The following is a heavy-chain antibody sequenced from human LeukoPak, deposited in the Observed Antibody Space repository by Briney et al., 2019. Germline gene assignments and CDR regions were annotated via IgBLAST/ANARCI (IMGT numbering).Heavy chain of an antibody. D-gene: IGHD5-18*01. CDR2: IYNSGST. J-gene: IGHJ4*02. V-gene: IGHV4-59*01. Sequence: PSETLSLTCTVSGGSISTDYWSWIRQAPGKGLEWIGHIYNSGSTNYNPSLKSRVSISVDTSKNQFFLKVTSVTTADTAVYYCARRFGYTYGRFDYWGQGTLVTVSS. CDR1: GGSISTDY. CDR3: ARRFGYTYGRFDY.